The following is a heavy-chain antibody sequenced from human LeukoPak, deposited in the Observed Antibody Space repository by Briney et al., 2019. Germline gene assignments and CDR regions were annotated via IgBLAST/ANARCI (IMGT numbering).Heavy chain of an antibody. Sequence: PSETLSLTCTVSGGSISSYYWSWIRQPPGKGLEWIGYIYYSGSTNYNPSLKSRVTISVDTSKNQFSLKLSSVTAADTAVYCCARAYYDSSVLFDYWGQGTLVTVSS. CDR2: IYYSGST. V-gene: IGHV4-59*01. CDR3: ARAYYDSSVLFDY. D-gene: IGHD3-22*01. CDR1: GGSISSYY. J-gene: IGHJ4*02.